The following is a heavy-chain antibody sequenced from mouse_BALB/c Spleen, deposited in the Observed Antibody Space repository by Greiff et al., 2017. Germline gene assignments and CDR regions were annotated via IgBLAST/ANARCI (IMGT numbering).Heavy chain of an antibody. CDR2: ISYDGSN. CDR1: GYSITSGYY. CDR3: ARDEGDSGFDY. J-gene: IGHJ2*01. Sequence: ESGPGLVKPSQSLSLTCSVTGYSITSGYYWNWIRQFPGNKLEWMGYISYDGSNNYNPSLKNRISITRDTSKNQFFLKLNSVTTEDTATYYCARDEGDSGFDYWGQGTTLTVSS. V-gene: IGHV3-6*02. D-gene: IGHD3-1*01.